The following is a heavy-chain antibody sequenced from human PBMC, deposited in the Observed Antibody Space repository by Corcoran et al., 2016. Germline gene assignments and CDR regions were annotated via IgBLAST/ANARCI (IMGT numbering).Heavy chain of an antibody. CDR2: IYWNDDK. CDR1: GFSLSTSGVG. CDR3: AHRRGGDSSSSFWTDY. Sequence: QITLKESGPTLVKPTQTLTLTCTFSGFSLSTSGVGVGWIRQPPGKALEWLALIYWNDDKRYSPSLKSRLTITKDTSKNQVVLTMNNMDPVDTATYYCAHRRGGDSSSSFWTDYWGQGTLGTVSS. V-gene: IGHV2-5*01. J-gene: IGHJ4*02. D-gene: IGHD6-6*01.